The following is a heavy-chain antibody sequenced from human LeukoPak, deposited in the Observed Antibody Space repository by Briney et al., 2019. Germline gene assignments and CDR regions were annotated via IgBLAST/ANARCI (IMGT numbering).Heavy chain of an antibody. CDR2: INPSGGST. V-gene: IGHV1-46*01. D-gene: IGHD4-17*01. J-gene: IGHJ4*02. CDR3: AREDVGTVTTLAAGVDY. Sequence: ASVKVSCKASGYTFTSYYMHWVRQAPGQGLEWMGIINPSGGSTSYAQKFQGRVTMTRDTSTSTVYMELSSLRSEDTAVYYCAREDVGTVTTLAAGVDYWGQGTLVTVSP. CDR1: GYTFTSYY.